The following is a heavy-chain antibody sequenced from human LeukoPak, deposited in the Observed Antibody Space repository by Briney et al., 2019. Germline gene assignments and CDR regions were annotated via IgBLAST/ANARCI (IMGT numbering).Heavy chain of an antibody. V-gene: IGHV4-39*07. CDR2: IYYSGST. D-gene: IGHD3-10*01. CDR1: GGSISSSSYY. CDR3: ARSNEVLLWFGELLGWFDP. Sequence: SETLSLTCTVSGGSISSSSYYWGWIRQPPGKGLEWIGSIYYSGSTYYNPSLKSRVTISVDTSKNQFSLKLSSVTAADTAVYYCARSNEVLLWFGELLGWFDPWGQGTLVTVSS. J-gene: IGHJ5*02.